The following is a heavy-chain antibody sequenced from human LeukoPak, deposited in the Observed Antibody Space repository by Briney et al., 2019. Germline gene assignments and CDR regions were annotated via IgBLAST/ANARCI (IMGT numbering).Heavy chain of an antibody. CDR1: GVSLSSGDYY. D-gene: IGHD3-22*01. CDR2: LYYSGST. Sequence: SETLSLTCTVSGVSLSSGDYYWSWLRQPPGKGLGWIGYLYYSGSTYYNPSLKSRVTISIDTSKNQFSLKLSSVTAADTAVYYCARLYYYDSRIDPWGQGTLVTVSS. CDR3: ARLYYYDSRIDP. J-gene: IGHJ5*02. V-gene: IGHV4-30-4*01.